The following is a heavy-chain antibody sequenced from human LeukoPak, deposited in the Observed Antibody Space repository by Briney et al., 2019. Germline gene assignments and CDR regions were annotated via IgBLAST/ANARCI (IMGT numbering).Heavy chain of an antibody. CDR2: IIPILGIA. CDR1: GYTFTSYD. Sequence: SVKVSCKASGYTFTSYDINWVRQAPGQGLEWMGRIIPILGIANYAQKFQGRVTITADKSTSTAYMELSSLRSEDTAVYYCARGSLITYYYYMDVWGKGTTVTVSS. V-gene: IGHV1-69*04. D-gene: IGHD5-24*01. CDR3: ARGSLITYYYYMDV. J-gene: IGHJ6*03.